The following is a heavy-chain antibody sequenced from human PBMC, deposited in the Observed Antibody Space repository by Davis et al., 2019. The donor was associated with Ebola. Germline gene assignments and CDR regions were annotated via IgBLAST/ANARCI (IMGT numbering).Heavy chain of an antibody. CDR2: INSDGSST. CDR1: GFTFSSYW. D-gene: IGHD1-7*01. CDR3: AKFSLSGTIYYYGMDV. V-gene: IGHV3-74*01. J-gene: IGHJ6*02. Sequence: GESLKISCAASGFTFSSYWMHWVRQAPGKGLVWVSRINSDGSSTSYADSVKGRFTISRDNSKNTLYLQMNSLRAEDTAVYYCAKFSLSGTIYYYGMDVWGQGTTVTVSS.